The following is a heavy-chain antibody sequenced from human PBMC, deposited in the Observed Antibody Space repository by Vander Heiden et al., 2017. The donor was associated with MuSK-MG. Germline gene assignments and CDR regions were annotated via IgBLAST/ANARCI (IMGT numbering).Heavy chain of an antibody. CDR3: NYYDSSGYPERNTFDY. D-gene: IGHD3-22*01. Sequence: QVQLVQSGAEVEKPGSSVKVSCKASGGTFSSYASSWVRQAPGQGLEWMGGIIPIFGTANYAQKFQGRVTITADKSTSTAYIELSSLRSEDTAVYFCNYYDSSGYPERNTFDYWGQGTLVTVSS. CDR2: IIPIFGTA. CDR1: GGTFSSYA. V-gene: IGHV1-69*06. J-gene: IGHJ4*02.